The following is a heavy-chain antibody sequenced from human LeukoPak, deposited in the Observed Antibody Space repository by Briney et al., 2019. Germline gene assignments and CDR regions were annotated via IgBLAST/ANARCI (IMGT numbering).Heavy chain of an antibody. CDR1: GGSISSSSYY. CDR3: ARVSLIVGARYYFDY. D-gene: IGHD1-26*01. J-gene: IGHJ4*02. CDR2: IYHSGST. V-gene: IGHV4-39*07. Sequence: SETLSLTCTVSGGSISSSSYYWGWIRQPPGKGLEWIGSIYHSGSTYYNPSLKSRVTISVDTSKNQFSLKLSSVTAADTAVYYCARVSLIVGARYYFDYWGQGTLVTVSS.